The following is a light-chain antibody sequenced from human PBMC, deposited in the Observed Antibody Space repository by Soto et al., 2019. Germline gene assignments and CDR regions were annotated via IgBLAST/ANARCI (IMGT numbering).Light chain of an antibody. J-gene: IGKJ1*01. CDR2: GAS. CDR1: QNIGIN. Sequence: EIVMTQSPATLSVSQGDSATLSCRASQNIGINFAWYQQRLEQVPRLLIYGASTRASGIPARFSGSWSGTEFPLTISSLQSEDFAVYYCLQYNSWPRTFSPGTKL. CDR3: LQYNSWPRT. V-gene: IGKV3-15*01.